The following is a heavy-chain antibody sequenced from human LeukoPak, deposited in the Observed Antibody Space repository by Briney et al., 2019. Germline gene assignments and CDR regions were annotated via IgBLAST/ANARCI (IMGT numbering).Heavy chain of an antibody. CDR3: ARDREWEPKVFDY. CDR1: GGSISSYY. D-gene: IGHD1-26*01. Sequence: SETLSLTCTVSGGSISSYYWSWIRQPPGKGLEWIGYIYYSGSTNYNPSLKSRVTISVDTSKNQFSLKLSSVTAADTAVYYCARDREWEPKVFDYWGQGTLVTVSS. V-gene: IGHV4-59*01. CDR2: IYYSGST. J-gene: IGHJ4*02.